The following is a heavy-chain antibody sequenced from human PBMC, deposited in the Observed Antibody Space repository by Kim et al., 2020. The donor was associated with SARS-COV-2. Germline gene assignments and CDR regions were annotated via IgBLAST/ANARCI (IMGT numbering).Heavy chain of an antibody. V-gene: IGHV1-18*01. CDR2: ISAYNGNT. D-gene: IGHD3-9*01. CDR3: ARDGLNDIGQYYYYGMDV. Sequence: ASVKVSCKASGYTFTSYGISWVRQAPGQGLEWMGWISAYNGNTNYAQKLQGRVTMTTDTSTSTAYMELRSLRSDDTAVYYCARDGLNDIGQYYYYGMDVWGQGTTVTVSS. J-gene: IGHJ6*02. CDR1: GYTFTSYG.